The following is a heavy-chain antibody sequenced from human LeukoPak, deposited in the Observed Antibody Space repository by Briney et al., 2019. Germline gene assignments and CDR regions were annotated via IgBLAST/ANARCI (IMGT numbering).Heavy chain of an antibody. D-gene: IGHD4-17*01. CDR2: ISASGGSR. Sequence: PGGSLRLSCAASGFTLSLYVMRWVRQAPGKGLEWVSGISASGGSRYYADSVKGRFTISRDNSRNTVFLQVNSLRGDDTAVYYCAQDRGATVTTFAHWGLGTLVTVSS. J-gene: IGHJ4*02. CDR3: AQDRGATVTTFAH. V-gene: IGHV3-23*01. CDR1: GFTLSLYV.